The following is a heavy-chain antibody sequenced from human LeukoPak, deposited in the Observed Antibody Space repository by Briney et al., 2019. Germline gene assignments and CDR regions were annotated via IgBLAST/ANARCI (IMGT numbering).Heavy chain of an antibody. J-gene: IGHJ5*02. D-gene: IGHD6-19*01. CDR3: ARGTRFITVAGTSLSFDP. V-gene: IGHV3-30*03. Sequence: GGSLRLSCAASGFTFSSYGIHWVRQAPGKGLEWVAVISYDETNKYYADSVKGRFTISRDNSKDTLYLQMNSLRAEDTAVYYCARGTRFITVAGTSLSFDPWGQGILVIVSS. CDR1: GFTFSSYG. CDR2: ISYDETNK.